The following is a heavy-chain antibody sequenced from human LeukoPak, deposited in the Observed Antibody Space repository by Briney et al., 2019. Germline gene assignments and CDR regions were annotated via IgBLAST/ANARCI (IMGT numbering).Heavy chain of an antibody. J-gene: IGHJ4*02. D-gene: IGHD6-13*01. V-gene: IGHV1-8*01. CDR1: GYRFTNFD. CDR3: ARGPRESSSSDY. CDR2: MNPDNGNT. Sequence: ASVTVSCKTSGYRFTNFDINWVRQAPGQGLEWMGWMNPDNGNTDYAQKFQGRVSMSGDTSISTAFMVLSSLRSDDTAVYFCARGPRESSSSDYWGQGTLVTVSS.